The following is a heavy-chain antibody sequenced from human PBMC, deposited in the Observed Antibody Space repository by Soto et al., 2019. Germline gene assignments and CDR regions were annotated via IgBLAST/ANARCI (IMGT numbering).Heavy chain of an antibody. D-gene: IGHD5-12*01. CDR3: ARGLEWLRFYYYYGMDV. Sequence: RASVKVSCKASGYTFTSYDINWVRQATGQGLEWMGWMNPNSGNTGYAQKFQGRVTMTRNTSISTAYMELSSLRSEDTAVYYCARGLEWLRFYYYYGMDVWGQGTTVTVSS. CDR1: GYTFTSYD. CDR2: MNPNSGNT. J-gene: IGHJ6*02. V-gene: IGHV1-8*01.